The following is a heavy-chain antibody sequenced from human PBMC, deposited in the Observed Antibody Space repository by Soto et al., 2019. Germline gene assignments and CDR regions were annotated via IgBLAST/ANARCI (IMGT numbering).Heavy chain of an antibody. D-gene: IGHD5-12*01. CDR1: GGSISSYY. CDR3: ARHRGYSGYDS. V-gene: IGHV4-59*08. Sequence: TSETLSLTCTVSGGSISSYYWSWIRQPPGKGLEWIGYIYYSGSTNYNPSLKSRVTISVDTSKNQFSLKLSSVTAADTAVYYCARHRGYSGYDSWGQGTPVTVSS. J-gene: IGHJ5*02. CDR2: IYYSGST.